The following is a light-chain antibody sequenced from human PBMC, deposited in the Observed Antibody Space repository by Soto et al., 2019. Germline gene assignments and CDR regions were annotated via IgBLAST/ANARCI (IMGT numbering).Light chain of an antibody. CDR2: GAS. Sequence: DIVMTQSPATLSVSPGERVTLSCRASQSVGGNVAWYQQRPGQAPRLLISGASTRATGIPARFSGSGSGTEFTLTISSLQSEDFAVYYCQQYGSSLPITFGQGTRLEIK. J-gene: IGKJ5*01. CDR1: QSVGGN. V-gene: IGKV3-15*01. CDR3: QQYGSSLPIT.